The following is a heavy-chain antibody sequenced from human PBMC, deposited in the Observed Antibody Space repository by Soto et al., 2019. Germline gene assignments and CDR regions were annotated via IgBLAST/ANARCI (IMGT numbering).Heavy chain of an antibody. CDR1: GFTFSSYA. V-gene: IGHV3-23*01. CDR3: AKVPSGTQQLVPHYFDY. D-gene: IGHD6-13*01. J-gene: IGHJ4*02. Sequence: EVQLLESGGGLVQPGGSLRLSCAASGFTFSSYAMSWVRQAPGKGLEWVSAISGSGGSTYYADSVKGRFTISRDNSKNTLYLQMNSLRAEDTAVYYCAKVPSGTQQLVPHYFDYWGQGTLVTVSS. CDR2: ISGSGGST.